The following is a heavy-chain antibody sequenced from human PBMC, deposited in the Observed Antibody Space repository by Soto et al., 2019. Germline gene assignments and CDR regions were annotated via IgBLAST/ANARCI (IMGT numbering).Heavy chain of an antibody. Sequence: SVKVSCKASGGTFSSYAISWVRQAPGQGLEWMGGIIPIFGTANYAQRFQGRVTITADESTSTAYMELSSLRSEDTAVYYCASEYSSSSYYYYGMDVWGQGTTVTVSS. CDR3: ASEYSSSSYYYYGMDV. CDR1: GGTFSSYA. J-gene: IGHJ6*02. CDR2: IIPIFGTA. V-gene: IGHV1-69*13. D-gene: IGHD6-6*01.